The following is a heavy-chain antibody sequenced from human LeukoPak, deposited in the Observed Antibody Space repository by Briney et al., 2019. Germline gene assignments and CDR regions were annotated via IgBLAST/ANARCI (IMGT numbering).Heavy chain of an antibody. CDR1: GFTFSRSD. Sequence: PGGSLRLSCEASGFTFSRSDMIWVRQAPGKGLEWVSIISASGGSTFYADSVRGRFTISRDNSKNTVYLQMNSLRADDTAVYYCAKDWAQAAAGIAEYFQHWGQGTLVIVSS. J-gene: IGHJ1*01. V-gene: IGHV3-23*01. D-gene: IGHD6-13*01. CDR3: AKDWAQAAAGIAEYFQH. CDR2: ISASGGST.